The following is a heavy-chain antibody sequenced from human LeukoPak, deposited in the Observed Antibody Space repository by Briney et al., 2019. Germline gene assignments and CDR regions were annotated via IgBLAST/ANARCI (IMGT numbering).Heavy chain of an antibody. CDR2: IYYSGST. D-gene: IGHD3-22*01. V-gene: IGHV4-59*08. CDR1: GGSISSYY. CDR3: ARNYYDPNYTWFDP. J-gene: IGHJ5*02. Sequence: SETLSLTCTVSGGSISSYYWSWIRQPPGKGLEWIGYIYYSGSTNYNPSLKSRVTISVDTSKNQFSLKLSSVTAADTAVYYCARNYYDPNYTWFDPWGQGTLVTVSS.